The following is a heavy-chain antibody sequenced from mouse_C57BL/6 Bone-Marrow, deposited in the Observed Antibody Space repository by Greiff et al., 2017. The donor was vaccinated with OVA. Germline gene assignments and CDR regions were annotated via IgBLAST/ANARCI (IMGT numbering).Heavy chain of an antibody. CDR3: VRHCPMCDDGEFAY. CDR1: GFSFNTYA. V-gene: IGHV10-1*01. D-gene: IGHD6-5*01. J-gene: IGHJ3*01. CDR2: IRSKSNNYAT. Sequence: EVKLVESGGGLVQPKGSLKLSCAASGFSFNTYAMNWVRQAPGKGLEWVARIRSKSNNYATYYADSVKDRFTISRDDSESMLYLQMNNLKTEDTAMYYCVRHCPMCDDGEFAYWGQGTLVTVSA.